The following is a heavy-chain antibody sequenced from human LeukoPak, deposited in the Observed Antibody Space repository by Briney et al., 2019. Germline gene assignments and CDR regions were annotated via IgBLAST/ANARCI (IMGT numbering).Heavy chain of an antibody. CDR3: TWYGSGSYPPK. V-gene: IGHV3-73*01. Sequence: PGGSLRLSCAASGFTFSGSAMHWVRQASGKGLEWVGRIRSKANSYATAYAASVKGRFTISRDDSKNTAYLQMNSLKTEDTAVYYCTWYGSGSYPPKWGQGTLVIVSS. CDR2: IRSKANSYAT. J-gene: IGHJ4*02. D-gene: IGHD3-10*01. CDR1: GFTFSGSA.